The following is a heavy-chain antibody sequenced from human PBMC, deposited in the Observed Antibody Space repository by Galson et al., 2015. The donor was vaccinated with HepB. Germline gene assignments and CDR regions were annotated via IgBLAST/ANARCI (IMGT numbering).Heavy chain of an antibody. Sequence: SLRLSCAASGFSFSNYAMTWVRQPPGKGLQWVATISGRGVMTFDADSVKGQFTISRDNSKNTLYLEMNNLRADDTAVYFCAKSKDSGWSYNAFDIWGQGTMVTVSS. CDR2: ISGRGVMT. D-gene: IGHD6-19*01. J-gene: IGHJ3*02. V-gene: IGHV3-23*01. CDR1: GFSFSNYA. CDR3: AKSKDSGWSYNAFDI.